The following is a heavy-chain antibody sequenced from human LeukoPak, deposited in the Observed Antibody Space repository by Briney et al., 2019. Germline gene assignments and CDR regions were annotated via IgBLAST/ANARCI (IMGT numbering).Heavy chain of an antibody. Sequence: ASVKVSCKASGNTFTGYYIHWVRQAPGQGLEWVGWINPNTGGTNYAQKFQGRVTMTRNTSISTAYMELSSLRSEDTAVYYCARVRRWTAARGGLDYWGQGTLVTVSS. CDR2: INPNTGGT. CDR3: ARVRRWTAARGGLDY. J-gene: IGHJ4*02. V-gene: IGHV1-2*02. D-gene: IGHD4-23*01. CDR1: GNTFTGYY.